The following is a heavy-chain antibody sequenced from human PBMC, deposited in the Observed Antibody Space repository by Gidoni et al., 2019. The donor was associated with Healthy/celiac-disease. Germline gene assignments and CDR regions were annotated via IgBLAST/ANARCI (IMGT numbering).Heavy chain of an antibody. J-gene: IGHJ3*02. CDR2: ISYDGSNK. D-gene: IGHD1-26*01. V-gene: IGHV3-30-3*01. CDR3: ARESFILSYSGSTGAFDI. CDR1: GFTFSSYA. Sequence: QVQLVESGGGVVQPGRSLRLSCAASGFTFSSYAMHWVRQAPGKGLEWVAVISYDGSNKYYADSVKGRFTISRDNSKNTLYLQMNSLRAEDTAVYYCARESFILSYSGSTGAFDIWGQGTMVTVSS.